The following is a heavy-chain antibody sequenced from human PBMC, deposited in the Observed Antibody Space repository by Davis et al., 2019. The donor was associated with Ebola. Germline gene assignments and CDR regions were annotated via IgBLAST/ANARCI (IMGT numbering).Heavy chain of an antibody. CDR3: ARDRVGGAFDI. J-gene: IGHJ3*02. V-gene: IGHV3-48*01. D-gene: IGHD3-10*01. Sequence: PGGSLRLSCAASGFTFSSYAMSWVRQAPGKGLEWVSYISSSSSTIYYADSVKGRFTISRDNAKNSLYLQMNSLRAEDTAVYYCARDRVGGAFDIWGQGTMVTVSS. CDR2: ISSSSSTI. CDR1: GFTFSSYA.